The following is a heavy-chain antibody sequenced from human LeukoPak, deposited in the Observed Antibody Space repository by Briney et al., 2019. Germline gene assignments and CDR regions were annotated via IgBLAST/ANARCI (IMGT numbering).Heavy chain of an antibody. J-gene: IGHJ4*02. CDR3: TRQHTAWYVDY. D-gene: IGHD1-1*01. CDR1: GFSLSNYA. CDR2: VSASGAST. V-gene: IGHV3-23*01. Sequence: GGSLRLSCAASGFSLSNYAMSWVRQAPGKGLEWVSGVSASGASTYSEDSAKGRFIISRDNSDNTVFLHMNSLRAEDTAVYYCTRQHTAWYVDYWGQGILVTVSS.